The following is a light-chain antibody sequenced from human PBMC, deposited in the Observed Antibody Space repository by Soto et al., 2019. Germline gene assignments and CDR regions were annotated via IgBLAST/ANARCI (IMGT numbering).Light chain of an antibody. V-gene: IGKV1-39*01. CDR3: QQSHNLPLS. CDR2: VAS. CDR1: QNIASS. Sequence: DIQMTQSPSSLSASVGDSVTITCRASQNIASSVNWYQQKPGEAPKLLIYVASSLQSGVPSRFSGSGSGTDFTFTISSLQTEDFATCYCQQSHNLPLSFGGGTRVEI. J-gene: IGKJ4*01.